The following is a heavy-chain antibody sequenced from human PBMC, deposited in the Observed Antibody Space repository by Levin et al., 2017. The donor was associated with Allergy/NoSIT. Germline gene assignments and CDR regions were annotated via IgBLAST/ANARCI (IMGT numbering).Heavy chain of an antibody. J-gene: IGHJ3*02. CDR1: GFTFDDYA. D-gene: IGHD6-25*01. V-gene: IGHV3-9*01. Sequence: QSGGSLRLSCAASGFTFDDYAMHWVRQAPGKGLEWVSGISWNSGSIGYSDSVKGRFTISRDNAKNSLYLQMNSQRTEDTALYYCARDNSGLPDAVDIWGQGTMVIVSS. CDR2: ISWNSGSI. CDR3: ARDNSGLPDAVDI.